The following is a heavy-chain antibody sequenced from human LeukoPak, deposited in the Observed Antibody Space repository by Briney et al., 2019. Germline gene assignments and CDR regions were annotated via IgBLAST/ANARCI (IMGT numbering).Heavy chain of an antibody. CDR1: SGSISSSNC. V-gene: IGHV4-4*02. D-gene: IGHD1-26*01. Sequence: PSETLSLTCAVSSGSISSSNCWSWVRQPPGKGLEWIGEIHHSGSTNYNPSLRSRVTISVDKSKNQFSLILSSVTAADTAVYYCARVRSSRAFDYWGQGTLVTVSS. J-gene: IGHJ4*02. CDR3: ARVRSSRAFDY. CDR2: IHHSGST.